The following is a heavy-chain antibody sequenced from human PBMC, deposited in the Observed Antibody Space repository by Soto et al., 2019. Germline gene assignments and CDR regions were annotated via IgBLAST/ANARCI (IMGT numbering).Heavy chain of an antibody. CDR1: GFTFGSYA. CDR2: LYGSGGGI. Sequence: LRLSCAASGFTFGSYAMIWIRQVPGKGLEWISGLYGSGGGIHYADSVKGRFTISRDNSAHSVYLQMTNLRVEDTAVYYCAKDAVSGDGVWLAHDWGQGTVVTVSS. V-gene: IGHV3-23*01. CDR3: AKDAVSGDGVWLAHD. J-gene: IGHJ4*02. D-gene: IGHD4-17*01.